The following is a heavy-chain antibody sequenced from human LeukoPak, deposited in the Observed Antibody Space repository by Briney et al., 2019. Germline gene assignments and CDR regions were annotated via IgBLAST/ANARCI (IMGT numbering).Heavy chain of an antibody. J-gene: IGHJ4*02. D-gene: IGHD2-2*01. CDR2: IKSKTDGGTT. V-gene: IGHV3-15*01. CDR3: TTRLGYCSSTSCYADY. Sequence: GGSLRLSCAASGFTFSNAWMSWVRQAPGKGLEWVGRIKSKTDGGTTDYAAPVKGRFTISRDDSKNTLYLQMNSLKTEDTAVYYCTTRLGYCSSTSCYADYWGQGTLVTVSS. CDR1: GFTFSNAW.